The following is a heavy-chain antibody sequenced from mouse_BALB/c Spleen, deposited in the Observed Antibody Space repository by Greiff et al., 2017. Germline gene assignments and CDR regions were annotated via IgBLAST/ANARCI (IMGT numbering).Heavy chain of an antibody. Sequence: QVQLQQPGAELVKPGASVKLSCTASGYTFTSYWMPWVKQRPGQGLEWIGEIDPSDSYTNYNQKFKGKATLTVDKSSSTAYLQLSSLTSEDSAVDYSAPLTGAPFDYWGQGTTLTVSS. J-gene: IGHJ2*01. D-gene: IGHD4-1*01. V-gene: IGHV1-69*02. CDR1: GYTFTSYW. CDR3: APLTGAPFDY. CDR2: IDPSDSYT.